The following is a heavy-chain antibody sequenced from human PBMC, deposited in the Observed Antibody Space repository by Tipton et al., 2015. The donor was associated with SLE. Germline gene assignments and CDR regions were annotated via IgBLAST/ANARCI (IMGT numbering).Heavy chain of an antibody. CDR3: AARSGRGWYYFDS. CDR2: ISGSGANT. D-gene: IGHD6-19*01. V-gene: IGHV3-23*01. Sequence: SLRLSCAASGFTFSSYGMSWVRQAPGKGLEWVSGISGSGANTYYADSVKGRFTISRDNSKRTLNLQMNSLRDEDTAVYYCAARSGRGWYYFDSWGQGTLVSLSS. J-gene: IGHJ4*02. CDR1: GFTFSSYG.